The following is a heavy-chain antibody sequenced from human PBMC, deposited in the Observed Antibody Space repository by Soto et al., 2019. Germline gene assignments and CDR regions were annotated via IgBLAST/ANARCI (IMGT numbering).Heavy chain of an antibody. V-gene: IGHV3-53*01. CDR3: AMDTHSPERSDH. CDR2: FCSDGTT. J-gene: IGHJ4*02. D-gene: IGHD5-18*01. CDR1: GFTVSTSF. Sequence: GGSLRLSCAASGFTVSTSFMSWVRQAPGKGLEWVSTFCSDGTTYYADPVKGRFTISRDNSKTTLYLQMNNLEVEDTAVYYCAMDTHSPERSDHWGQGTLVTVSS.